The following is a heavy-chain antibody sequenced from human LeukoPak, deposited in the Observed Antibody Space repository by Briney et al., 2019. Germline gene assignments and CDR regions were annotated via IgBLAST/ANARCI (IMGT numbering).Heavy chain of an antibody. Sequence: GGSLRLSCAASGYTFSNYWMHWVRQAPGKGLVWVSRIKGDGSHTIYADSVKGRFTISRDNAKNTLYLQMKSLRAEDTAVYYCVRDWDHFDFDSWGQGTLVTVSS. J-gene: IGHJ5*01. D-gene: IGHD3-9*01. CDR1: GYTFSNYW. CDR2: IKGDGSHT. CDR3: VRDWDHFDFDS. V-gene: IGHV3-74*01.